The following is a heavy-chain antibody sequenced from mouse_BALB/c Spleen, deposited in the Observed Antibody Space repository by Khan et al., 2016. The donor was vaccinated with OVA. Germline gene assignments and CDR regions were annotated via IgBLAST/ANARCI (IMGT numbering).Heavy chain of an antibody. D-gene: IGHD2-14*01. J-gene: IGHJ3*01. CDR3: ASSTYRYAFAY. Sequence: EVELQESGPSLVKPSQTLSLTCSVTGDSITSGYWSWIRKFPGNKLEYMGDMIYSGNTYYNPSLKSRISITRHTSKNQYYLQLKSVTTEDTATYYCASSTYRYAFAYWGQGTLVTVSA. CDR2: MIYSGNT. V-gene: IGHV3-8*02. CDR1: GDSITSGY.